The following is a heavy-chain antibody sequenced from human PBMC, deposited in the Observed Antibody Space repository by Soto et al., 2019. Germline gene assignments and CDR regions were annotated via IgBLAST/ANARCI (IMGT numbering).Heavy chain of an antibody. Sequence: GGSLRLSCAASGFSFNKYAVTWVLQAPGKGLEWVSVISDAGGVTYYADPVKGRFTISRDNSMNTLYLQMSSLRAEDTAVYYCAKCVGSGTYKNYCYYMDVWGKGTTVTVSS. D-gene: IGHD3-10*01. J-gene: IGHJ6*03. CDR3: AKCVGSGTYKNYCYYMDV. CDR1: GFSFNKYA. CDR2: ISDAGGVT. V-gene: IGHV3-23*01.